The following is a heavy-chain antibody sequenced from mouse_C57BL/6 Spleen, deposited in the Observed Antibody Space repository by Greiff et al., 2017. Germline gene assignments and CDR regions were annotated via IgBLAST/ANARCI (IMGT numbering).Heavy chain of an antibody. CDR3: ARRGGSSFYYFDY. J-gene: IGHJ2*01. Sequence: EVKLVESGGGLVQPGGSLKLSCAASGFTFSDYYMYWVRQTPEKRLEWVAYISNGGGSTYYPDTVKGRFTISRDNAKNTLYLQMSRLKSEDTAMYYCARRGGSSFYYFDYWGQGTTLTVSS. D-gene: IGHD1-1*01. CDR1: GFTFSDYY. CDR2: ISNGGGST. V-gene: IGHV5-12*01.